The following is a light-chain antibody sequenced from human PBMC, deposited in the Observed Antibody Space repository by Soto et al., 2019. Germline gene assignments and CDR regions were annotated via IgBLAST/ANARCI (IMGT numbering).Light chain of an antibody. CDR1: QSVSNNY. J-gene: IGKJ1*01. V-gene: IGKV3-20*01. CDR2: GAS. Sequence: EIVLTQSPRTMSLCPGERATLSGRASQSVSNNYLAWYKQKPGQAPSLLIYGASNRATGIPDRFSGSGSGTDFTLTIRRLEPEDFAVYYCQQYGSSGTFGQGTQLDIK. CDR3: QQYGSSGT.